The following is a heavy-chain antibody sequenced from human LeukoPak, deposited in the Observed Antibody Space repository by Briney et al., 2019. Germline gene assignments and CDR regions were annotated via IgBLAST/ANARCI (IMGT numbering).Heavy chain of an antibody. J-gene: IGHJ4*02. D-gene: IGHD3-16*01. Sequence: PSETLSLTCSVSGVSITSGSYYWGWIRQSAGKGLEWIGRVHSSGDIYHNAAFRSRAAVSGDASKNQFSLQLNSVTAADTVVYYCARGASPKDAVFFDYWGQGALITVPS. CDR2: VHSSGDI. CDR3: ARGASPKDAVFFDY. CDR1: GVSITSGSYY. V-gene: IGHV4-61*02.